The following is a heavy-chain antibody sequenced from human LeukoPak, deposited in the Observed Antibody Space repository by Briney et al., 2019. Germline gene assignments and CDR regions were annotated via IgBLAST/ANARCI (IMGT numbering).Heavy chain of an antibody. CDR3: ARGTSSGWYKRWFDP. D-gene: IGHD6-19*01. V-gene: IGHV4-59*08. CDR2: IYYSGST. CDR1: GGSISSYY. Sequence: ASETLSLTCTVSGGSISSYYWSWIRQPPGKGLEWLGYIYYSGSTNYNPSLKSRVTISVDTSKNQFSLKLSSVTAADTAVYYCARGTSSGWYKRWFDPWGQGTLVTVSS. J-gene: IGHJ5*02.